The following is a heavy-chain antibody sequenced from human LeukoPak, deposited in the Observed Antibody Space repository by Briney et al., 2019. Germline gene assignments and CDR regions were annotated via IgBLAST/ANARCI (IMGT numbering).Heavy chain of an antibody. CDR3: ARAWLDSYYYGSGNDY. D-gene: IGHD3-10*01. J-gene: IGHJ4*02. CDR2: ISAYNGNT. CDR1: GYTFTSYG. V-gene: IGHV1-18*01. Sequence: GASVKVSCKASGYTFTSYGISWVRQAPGQGLEWMGWISAYNGNTNYAQKLQGRVTMTTDTSTSTAYMELRSLRSDDTAVYYCARAWLDSYYYGSGNDYWGQGTLVTVSS.